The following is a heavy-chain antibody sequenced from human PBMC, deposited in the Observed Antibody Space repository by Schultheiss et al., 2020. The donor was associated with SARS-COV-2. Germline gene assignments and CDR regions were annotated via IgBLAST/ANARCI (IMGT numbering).Heavy chain of an antibody. CDR3: ARLGIQLWSLYFDY. CDR2: ISWNSGSI. V-gene: IGHV3-9*01. J-gene: IGHJ4*02. CDR1: GFTFSNYG. Sequence: GGSLRLSCAASGFTFSNYGMHWVRQAPGKGLEWVSGISWNSGSIGYADSVKGRFTISRDNSKNTLYLQMNSLRAEDTAVYYCARLGIQLWSLYFDYWGQGTLVTVSS. D-gene: IGHD5-18*01.